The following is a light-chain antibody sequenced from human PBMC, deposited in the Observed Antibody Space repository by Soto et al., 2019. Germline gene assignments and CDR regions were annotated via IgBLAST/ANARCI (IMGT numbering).Light chain of an antibody. CDR3: APWDDRLNGFV. CDR2: NNN. J-gene: IGLJ1*01. CDR1: SSNIGSNT. Sequence: QSVLTQPPSASGTPGQRVTISCSGSSSNIGSNTVNWYQQLPGTAPKLLIYNNNQRPSGVPDRFSGSKSGTSASLAISWLRSEDEADYYCAPWDDRLNGFVFGTGTKLTVL. V-gene: IGLV1-44*01.